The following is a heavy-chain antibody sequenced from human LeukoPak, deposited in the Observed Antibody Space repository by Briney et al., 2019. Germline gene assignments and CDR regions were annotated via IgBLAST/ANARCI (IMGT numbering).Heavy chain of an antibody. J-gene: IGHJ4*02. CDR3: ARSPYYDYVWGSYRPGDHFDY. Sequence: PSGTLSLTCTVYGGSISSYYWSWIRQPPGKGLEWIGYEYSIGRTNYYPSLKSRVTISVDTSKNQFSLKLSSVTAADTAVYYCARSPYYDYVWGSYRPGDHFDYWGQGTLVTVFS. CDR2: EYSIGRT. D-gene: IGHD3-16*02. CDR1: GGSISSYY. V-gene: IGHV4-59*01.